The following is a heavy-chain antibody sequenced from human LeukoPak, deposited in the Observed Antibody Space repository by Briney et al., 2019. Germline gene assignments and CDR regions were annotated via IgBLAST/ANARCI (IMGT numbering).Heavy chain of an antibody. V-gene: IGHV4-61*01. D-gene: IGHD3-10*01. CDR2: IYYSGST. Sequence: SETLSLTCTVSGGSVSSGSYYWSWIRQPPGKGLEWIGYIYYSGSTNYNPSLKSRVTISVDTSKNQFSLKLSSVTAADTAVYYCARVFITMVRGVISYYYYGMDVWGKGTTVTVSS. CDR3: ARVFITMVRGVISYYYYGMDV. CDR1: GGSVSSGSYY. J-gene: IGHJ6*04.